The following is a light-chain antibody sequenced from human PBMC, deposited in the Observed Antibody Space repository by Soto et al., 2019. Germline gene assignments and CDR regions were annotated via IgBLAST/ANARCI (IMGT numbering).Light chain of an antibody. CDR2: IND. V-gene: IGLV1-44*01. J-gene: IGLJ1*01. CDR3: SLYTSENTYV. Sequence: QSVLTQPPSASGTPGQRVTISCSGSSSNIGDNPVNWYQQVPGAAPKLLIYINDQRPSGVPDRFSGSKSGTSASLAISGLQPEDEADYYCSLYTSENTYVFGTGTKVTVL. CDR1: SSNIGDNP.